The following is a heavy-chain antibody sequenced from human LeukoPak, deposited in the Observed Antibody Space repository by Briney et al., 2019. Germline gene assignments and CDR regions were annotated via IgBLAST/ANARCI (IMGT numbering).Heavy chain of an antibody. J-gene: IGHJ4*02. CDR1: GGTFSSYA. D-gene: IGHD3-10*01. Sequence: VASVKVSCKASGGTFSSYAISWVRQAPGQGLEWMGWINPNSGGTNYAQKFQGRVTMTRDTSISTAYMELSRLRSEDTAVYYCARGSRDGLWFGELLSLYWGQGTLVTVSS. CDR2: INPNSGGT. V-gene: IGHV1-2*02. CDR3: ARGSRDGLWFGELLSLY.